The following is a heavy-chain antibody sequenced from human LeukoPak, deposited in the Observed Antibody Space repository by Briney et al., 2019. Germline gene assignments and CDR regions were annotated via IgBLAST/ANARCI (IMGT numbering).Heavy chain of an antibody. V-gene: IGHV4-59*11. CDR1: GGSISSHY. D-gene: IGHD3-16*02. CDR2: IYYSGST. J-gene: IGHJ4*02. Sequence: PSETLSLTCTVSGGSISSHYWSWIRQPPGKGLEWIGYIYYSGSTNYNPSLKSRVTISVDTSKNQFSLKLSSVTAADTAVYYCAVLRYSSRDYWGQGTLVTVSS. CDR3: AVLRYSSRDY.